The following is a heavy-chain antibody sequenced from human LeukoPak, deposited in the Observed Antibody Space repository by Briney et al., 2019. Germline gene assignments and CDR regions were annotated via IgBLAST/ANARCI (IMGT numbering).Heavy chain of an antibody. CDR1: GYSFTHW. CDR3: ARRYSGTSPFDI. V-gene: IGHV5-51*01. D-gene: IGHD1-1*01. CDR2: IYPGDSDI. J-gene: IGHJ3*02. Sequence: GESLKISCKGSGYSFTHWIGWARQMPGKGLEWMGIIYPGDSDIRYSPSFQGQVTISADKSISTAYLQWSSLKASDTAMYYCARRYSGTSPFDIWGQGTMVTVSS.